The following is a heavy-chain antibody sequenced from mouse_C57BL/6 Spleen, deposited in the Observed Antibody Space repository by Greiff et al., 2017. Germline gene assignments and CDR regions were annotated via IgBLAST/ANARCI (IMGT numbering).Heavy chain of an antibody. CDR3: ARDDGYYGWFAY. V-gene: IGHV1-18*01. Sequence: VQLKESGPELVKPGASVKIPCKASGYTFTDYNMDWVKQSHGKSLEWIGEINPNNGGTIYNQKFKGKATLTVDKSSRTAYMELRSLTSEDTAVYYCARDDGYYGWFAYWGQGTLVTVSA. D-gene: IGHD2-3*01. CDR2: INPNNGGT. CDR1: GYTFTDYN. J-gene: IGHJ3*01.